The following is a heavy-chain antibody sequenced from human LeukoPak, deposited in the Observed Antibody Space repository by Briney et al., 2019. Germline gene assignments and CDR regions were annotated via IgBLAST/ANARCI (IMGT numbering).Heavy chain of an antibody. J-gene: IGHJ6*02. CDR3: ARGGGLDV. CDR1: GFTFSNYW. D-gene: IGHD3-16*01. V-gene: IGHV3-7*03. Sequence: GGSLRLSCAASGFTFSNYWMNWARQAPGKGLEWVASISHNGNVNYYVDSVKGRFTISRDNAKNSLYLQMSNLRAEDTAVYFYARGGGLDVWGQGATVTVSS. CDR2: ISHNGNVN.